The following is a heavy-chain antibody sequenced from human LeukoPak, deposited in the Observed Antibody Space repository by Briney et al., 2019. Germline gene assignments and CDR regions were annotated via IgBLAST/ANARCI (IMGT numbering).Heavy chain of an antibody. V-gene: IGHV1-18*01. CDR1: GYTFTSYG. CDR2: ISAYNGNT. Sequence: GASVKVSCKASGYTFTSYGISWVRQAPGQGLEWMGWISAYNGNTNYAQKLQGRVTMTTDTSTSTAYMELRSLRSDDTAVYYCARDLVQLKGWEVVGMDVWGQGTTVTVSS. CDR3: ARDLVQLKGWEVVGMDV. J-gene: IGHJ6*02. D-gene: IGHD1-1*01.